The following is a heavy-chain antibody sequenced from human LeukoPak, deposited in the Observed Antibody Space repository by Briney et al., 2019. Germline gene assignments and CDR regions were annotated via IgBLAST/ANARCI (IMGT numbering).Heavy chain of an antibody. CDR3: ARGGRIRIFGEVIRTVKDDAFDI. Sequence: ASVKVSCKASGYTFTSYVMHWVRQAPGQRLEWMGRINAGNGNTKYSQEFQGRVTITRDTSASTAYMELSSLRSEDMAVYYCARGGRIRIFGEVIRTVKDDAFDIWGQGTMVTVSS. V-gene: IGHV1-3*03. D-gene: IGHD3-3*01. CDR2: INAGNGNT. CDR1: GYTFTSYV. J-gene: IGHJ3*02.